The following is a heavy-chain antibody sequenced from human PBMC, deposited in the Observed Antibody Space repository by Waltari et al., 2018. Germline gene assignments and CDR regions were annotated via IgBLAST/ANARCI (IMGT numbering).Heavy chain of an antibody. Sequence: QVQMVQSGADVKMPGASVMVSCKASGYNFTGFYIHWVRQAPGQGLEWMGRINANEGGTANVQSLQGRVTMTRDTSINTAFMEVSRLTSDDTALYDCARGYCCTTNCHPAGWFDPWGQGTLVTVSS. J-gene: IGHJ5*02. CDR3: ARGYCCTTNCHPAGWFDP. D-gene: IGHD2-2*01. CDR2: INANEGGT. V-gene: IGHV1-2*02. CDR1: GYNFTGFY.